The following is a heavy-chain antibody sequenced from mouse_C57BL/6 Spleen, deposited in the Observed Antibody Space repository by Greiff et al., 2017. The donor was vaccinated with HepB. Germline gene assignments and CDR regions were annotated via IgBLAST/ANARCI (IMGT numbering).Heavy chain of an antibody. D-gene: IGHD1-1*01. CDR1: GYTFTSYW. CDR2: IYPSDSET. CDR3: ATDYGSHWYFDV. J-gene: IGHJ1*03. V-gene: IGHV1-61*01. Sequence: QVQLKQPGAELVRPGSSVKLSCKASGYTFTSYWMDWVKQRPGQGLEWIGNIYPSDSETHYNQKFKDKATLTVDKSSSTAYMQLSSLTSEDSAVYYCATDYGSHWYFDVWGTGTTVTVSS.